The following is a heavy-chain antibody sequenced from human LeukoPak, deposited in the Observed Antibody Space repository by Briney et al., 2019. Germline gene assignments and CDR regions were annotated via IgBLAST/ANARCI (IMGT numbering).Heavy chain of an antibody. V-gene: IGHV3-21*01. CDR2: ISSSSSYI. CDR1: GFTFSSYS. CDR3: ARDSRSLAAAGTRFAY. D-gene: IGHD6-13*01. Sequence: GGSLRLSCAASGFTFSSYSMNWVRQAPGKGLEWVSSISSSSSYIYYADSVKGRFTISSDNAKNSLYLQMNSLRAEDTAVYYCARDSRSLAAAGTRFAYWGQGTLVTVSS. J-gene: IGHJ4*02.